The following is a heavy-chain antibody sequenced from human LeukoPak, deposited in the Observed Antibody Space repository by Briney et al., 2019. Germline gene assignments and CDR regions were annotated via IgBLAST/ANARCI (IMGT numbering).Heavy chain of an antibody. CDR3: ARLLCGGDCYYYYFYGMDV. CDR2: IYYSGST. V-gene: IGHV4-59*08. D-gene: IGHD2-21*02. J-gene: IGHJ6*02. CDR1: GGSISSYY. Sequence: SETLSLTCTVSGGSISSYYWSWIRQPPGKGLEWIGYIYYSGSTNYNPSLKSRVAISVDTSKNQFSLKLSSVTAADTAVYYCARLLCGGDCYYYYFYGMDVWGQGTTVTVSS.